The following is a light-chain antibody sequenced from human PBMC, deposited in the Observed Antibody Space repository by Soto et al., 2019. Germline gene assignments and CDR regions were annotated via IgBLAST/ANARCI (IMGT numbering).Light chain of an antibody. CDR3: QQRSNWLIS. CDR1: QSVSGY. Sequence: EIVMTQSPVTLSLSAGERATLSCRASQSVSGYLAWYQQKPGQAPRLLIYDGSHRAAGIPSRFSGSGSGTDFTLTISGLEPEDFAVYSCQQRSNWLISFGPGTKVDIK. V-gene: IGKV3-11*01. J-gene: IGKJ3*01. CDR2: DGS.